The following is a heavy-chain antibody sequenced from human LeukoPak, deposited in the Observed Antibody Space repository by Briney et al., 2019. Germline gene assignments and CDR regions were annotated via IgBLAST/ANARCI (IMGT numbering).Heavy chain of an antibody. V-gene: IGHV4-4*02. D-gene: IGHD2-2*01. CDR3: ARHCSSTSCYGGAFDI. CDR2: VHLNGRS. CDR1: GGSISTTNW. J-gene: IGHJ3*02. Sequence: SGTLSLTCDVSGGSISTTNWWTWVRQPPGGGLEWIGEVHLNGRSHYSPSLESRVTMSADKSENHISLHLTSVTAADTAVYYCARHCSSTSCYGGAFDIWGQGTMVTVSS.